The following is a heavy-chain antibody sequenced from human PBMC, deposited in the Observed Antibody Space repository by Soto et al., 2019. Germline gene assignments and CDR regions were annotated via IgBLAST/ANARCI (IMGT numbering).Heavy chain of an antibody. J-gene: IGHJ6*04. V-gene: IGHV3-48*02. CDR1: GFTFSSYS. Sequence: PGGSLRLSCAASGFTFSSYSMNWVRQAPGKGLEWVSYISSSSSTIYYADSVKGRFTISRDNAKNSLYLQMNSLRDEDTAVYYCARNGYSRSLYLGEYYGMDVWGRGTRVTVP. D-gene: IGHD6-13*01. CDR2: ISSSSSTI. CDR3: ARNGYSRSLYLGEYYGMDV.